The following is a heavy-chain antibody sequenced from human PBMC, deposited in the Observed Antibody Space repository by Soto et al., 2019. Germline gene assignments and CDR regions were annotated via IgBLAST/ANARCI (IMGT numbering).Heavy chain of an antibody. CDR1: GGSISRYY. V-gene: IGHV4-59*01. J-gene: IGHJ3*02. CDR2: IYYSGST. Sequence: SETLSLTCTVSGGSISRYYWSWIRQPPRKGLEWIGYIYYSGSTNYNPSLKSRVTISVDTSKNQFSLKLSSVTAADTAVYYCARVGGGSYYAAFDIWGQGTMDTGSS. D-gene: IGHD1-26*01. CDR3: ARVGGGSYYAAFDI.